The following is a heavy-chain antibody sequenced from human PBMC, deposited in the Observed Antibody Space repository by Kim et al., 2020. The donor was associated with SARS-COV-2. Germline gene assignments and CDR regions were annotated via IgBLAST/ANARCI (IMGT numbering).Heavy chain of an antibody. V-gene: IGHV3-7*01. Sequence: GGSLRLSCAASGFPFGSYWMNWARQAPGKGLEWVANIKEDGTERYYVDSVKGRFTISRDNSKSSLYLQMNSLRVEDTAVYYCADGYKYFDYWGQGIPVTVYS. J-gene: IGHJ4*02. CDR1: GFPFGSYW. CDR3: ADGYKYFDY. D-gene: IGHD5-18*01. CDR2: IKEDGTER.